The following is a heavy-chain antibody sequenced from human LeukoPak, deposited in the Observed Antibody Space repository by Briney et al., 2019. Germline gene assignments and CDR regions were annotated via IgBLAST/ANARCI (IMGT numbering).Heavy chain of an antibody. V-gene: IGHV3-23*01. CDR3: AKDWEWSGEFSN. D-gene: IGHD3-10*01. J-gene: IGHJ4*02. CDR2: ISSSGGST. Sequence: GGSLRLSCAASGFTFRSYAMSWVRQAPGKGLEWVSAISSSGGSTYYADSVKGRFTISRDNSKNTLYPQMNSLRAEDTAVYYCAKDWEWSGEFSNWGQETLVTVSS. CDR1: GFTFRSYA.